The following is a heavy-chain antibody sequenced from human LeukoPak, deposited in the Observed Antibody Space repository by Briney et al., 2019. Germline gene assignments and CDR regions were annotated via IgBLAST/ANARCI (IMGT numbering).Heavy chain of an antibody. D-gene: IGHD6-13*01. CDR3: AKDRSTTWSFDY. CDR2: ISDDGSRK. J-gene: IGHJ4*02. V-gene: IGHV3-30*18. Sequence: GGSLTLSCAASGFTFSISGMYWVRQPPGKGLEWVAFISDDGSRKYYADSVKGRFTMSRDNSKNTLFPQMNSLRTEDTAVYCCAKDRSTTWSFDYWGQGTLVTVSS. CDR1: GFTFSISG.